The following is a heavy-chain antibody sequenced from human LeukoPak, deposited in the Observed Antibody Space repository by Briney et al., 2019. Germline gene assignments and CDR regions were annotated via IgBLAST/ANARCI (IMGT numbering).Heavy chain of an antibody. CDR2: GYHSGTA. Sequence: SEPLSLTCSVSGYLMRNSHYWGWVGPSPGEGLEWIGSGYHSGTAYYDSLQNRRASITVDTSNNQFSLKLTIVTDAAAAVYCCARVYYSSSYDYWYFDIWGRGTLVTVSS. CDR1: GYLMRNSHY. V-gene: IGHV4-38-2*02. J-gene: IGHJ2*01. D-gene: IGHD6-13*01. CDR3: ARVYYSSSYDYWYFDI.